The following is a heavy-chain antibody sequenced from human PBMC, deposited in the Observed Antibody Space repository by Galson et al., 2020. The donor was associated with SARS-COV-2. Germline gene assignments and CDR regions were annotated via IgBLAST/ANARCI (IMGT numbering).Heavy chain of an antibody. D-gene: IGHD5-18*01. J-gene: IGHJ6*02. CDR1: GYTFTGYY. Sequence: ASVKVSCKASGYTFTGYYMHWVRQAPVQGLEWMGWINPNSGGTNYAQKFQGRVTMTRDTSISTAYMELSRLRSDDTAVYYCARAGASYGYPYYYYGMDVWGQGTTVTVSS. V-gene: IGHV1-2*02. CDR2: INPNSGGT. CDR3: ARAGASYGYPYYYYGMDV.